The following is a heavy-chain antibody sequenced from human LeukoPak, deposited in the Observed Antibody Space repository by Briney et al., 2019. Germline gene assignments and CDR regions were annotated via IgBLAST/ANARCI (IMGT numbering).Heavy chain of an antibody. CDR2: INPNSGGT. V-gene: IGHV1-2*02. CDR3: ARGSITMVRGVISWFDP. J-gene: IGHJ5*02. Sequence: GPSVKVSCKASGYTFTGYYMHWVRQAPGQGLGWMGWINPNSGGTNYAEKFQGRVTMTRDKSISTAYMELSRLRSDDTAVYYCARGSITMVRGVISWFDPWGQGTLVTVSS. D-gene: IGHD3-10*01. CDR1: GYTFTGYY.